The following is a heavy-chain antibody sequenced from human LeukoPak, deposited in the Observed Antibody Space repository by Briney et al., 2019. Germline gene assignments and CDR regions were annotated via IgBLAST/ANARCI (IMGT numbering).Heavy chain of an antibody. V-gene: IGHV3-48*02. Sequence: GGSLRLSCAASGFTFSSYSMNWVRQAPGKGLEWVSYISSSSTTIYYADSVKGRFTISRDNAKNSLYLQMNSLRDEDTAVYYCARGSREMATIFDYWGQGTLVTVSS. CDR2: ISSSSTTI. D-gene: IGHD5-24*01. CDR3: ARGSREMATIFDY. CDR1: GFTFSSYS. J-gene: IGHJ4*02.